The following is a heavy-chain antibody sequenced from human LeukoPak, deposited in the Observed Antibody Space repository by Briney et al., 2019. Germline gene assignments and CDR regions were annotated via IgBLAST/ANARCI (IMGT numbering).Heavy chain of an antibody. CDR3: ARRPPAIRRINRFDP. Sequence: SETLSLTCTVSGGSISSSSYYWGWIRQPPGKGLEWIGSIYYSGSTYYNPSLKSRVTISVDTSKNQFSLKLSSVTAADTAVYYCARRPPAIRRINRFDPWGQGTLVTASS. J-gene: IGHJ5*02. V-gene: IGHV4-39*07. D-gene: IGHD6-25*01. CDR2: IYYSGST. CDR1: GGSISSSSYY.